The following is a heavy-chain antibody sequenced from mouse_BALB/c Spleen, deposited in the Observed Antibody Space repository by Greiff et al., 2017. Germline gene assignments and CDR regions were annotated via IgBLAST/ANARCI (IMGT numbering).Heavy chain of an antibody. CDR3: ASRGYYRYDGGFAY. CDR1: GYSITSGYY. CDR2: ISYDGSN. D-gene: IGHD2-14*01. J-gene: IGHJ3*01. Sequence: VQLKESGPGLVKPSQSLSLTCSVTGYSITSGYYWNWIRQFPGNKLEWMGYISYDGSNNYNPSLKNRISITRDTSKNQFFLKLNSVTTEDTATYYCASRGYYRYDGGFAYWGQGTLVTVSA. V-gene: IGHV3-6*02.